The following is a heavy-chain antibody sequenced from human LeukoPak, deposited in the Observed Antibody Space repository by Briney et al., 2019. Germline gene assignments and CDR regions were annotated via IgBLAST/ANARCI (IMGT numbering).Heavy chain of an antibody. V-gene: IGHV1-69*06. J-gene: IGHJ6*04. CDR2: IIPIFGTA. D-gene: IGHD2-2*01. CDR1: GGTFSSYA. CDR3: VVVPAAALRGYGMDV. Sequence: SVKVSCKVSGGTFSSYAISWVRQAPGQGLEWMGGIIPIFGTANYAQKFQGRVTITADKSTSTAYMELSSLRSEDTAVYYCVVVPAAALRGYGMDVWGKGTTVTVSS.